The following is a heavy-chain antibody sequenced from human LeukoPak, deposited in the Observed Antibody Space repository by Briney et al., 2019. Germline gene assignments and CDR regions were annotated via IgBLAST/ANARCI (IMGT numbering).Heavy chain of an antibody. CDR2: IIPIFGTA. Sequence: GASVKVSCKASGGTFSSYAISWVRQAPGQGLEWMGRIIPIFGTANYAQKFQGRVTITTDESTSTAYMELSSLRSEDTAVYYCARDRAPYSNYPLEGYWGQGTLVTVSS. CDR1: GGTFSSYA. J-gene: IGHJ4*02. V-gene: IGHV1-69*05. CDR3: ARDRAPYSNYPLEGY. D-gene: IGHD4-11*01.